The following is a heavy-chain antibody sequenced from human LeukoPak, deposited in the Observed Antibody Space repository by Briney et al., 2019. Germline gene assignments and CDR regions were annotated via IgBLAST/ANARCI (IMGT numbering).Heavy chain of an antibody. Sequence: PGGSLRLSCAASGFTFSSYNMNWGRQAPGKGLEWGSSITIRSNYLYYADSLKGRFNISRDNAKNSLYLQMNSLRAEDRTVYYCARDCWDYGSGSYCGIDYWGQGTLVTVSS. CDR1: GFTFSSYN. CDR2: ITIRSNYL. D-gene: IGHD3-10*01. J-gene: IGHJ4*02. V-gene: IGHV3-21*03. CDR3: ARDCWDYGSGSYCGIDY.